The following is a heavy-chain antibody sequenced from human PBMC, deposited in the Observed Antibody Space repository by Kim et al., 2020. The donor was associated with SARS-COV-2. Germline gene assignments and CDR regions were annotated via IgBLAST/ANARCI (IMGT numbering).Heavy chain of an antibody. Sequence: ASVKVSCKASDTPFINYVMHWVRQAPGQRLEWMGLISIGHDDTKYSQKFRGRVTITRDTTASTAYMELSSLRSEDTAVYYCARGSGWAFDYWGQGTLVTVAS. D-gene: IGHD6-19*01. J-gene: IGHJ4*02. V-gene: IGHV1-3*04. CDR1: DTPFINYV. CDR2: ISIGHDDT. CDR3: ARGSGWAFDY.